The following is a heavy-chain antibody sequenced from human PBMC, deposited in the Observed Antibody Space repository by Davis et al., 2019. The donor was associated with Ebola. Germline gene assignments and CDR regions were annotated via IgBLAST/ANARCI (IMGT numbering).Heavy chain of an antibody. Sequence: GGSLRLSCAASGFTVSSNYMSWVRQAPGKGLEWVSYISSSGSTIYYADSVKGRFTISRDNAKNSLYLQMNSLRAEDTAVYYCASVGIVVFHGMDVWGQGTTVTVSS. J-gene: IGHJ6*02. D-gene: IGHD6-19*01. CDR1: GFTVSSNY. CDR3: ASVGIVVFHGMDV. V-gene: IGHV3-11*04. CDR2: ISSSGSTI.